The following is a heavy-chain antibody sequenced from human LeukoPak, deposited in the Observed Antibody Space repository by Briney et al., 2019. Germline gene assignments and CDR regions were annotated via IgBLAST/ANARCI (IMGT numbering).Heavy chain of an antibody. CDR2: IYHSGST. CDR3: ARGPPGRPDV. Sequence: SETLSLTCAVSGYSISSGYYWGWIRQPPGKGLEWIGSIYHSGSTYNNPSLKSRVTISADTSKNQFSLKLSSVTAADTAVYYCARGPPGRPDVWGKGTTVTVSS. J-gene: IGHJ6*04. CDR1: GYSISSGYY. V-gene: IGHV4-38-2*01.